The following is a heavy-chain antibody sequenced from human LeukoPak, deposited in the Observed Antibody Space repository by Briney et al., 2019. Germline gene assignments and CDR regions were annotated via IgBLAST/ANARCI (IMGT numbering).Heavy chain of an antibody. D-gene: IGHD3-3*01. CDR1: GFTFSSYA. V-gene: IGHV4-34*01. CDR3: ARGRFGVTSYYYYYYMDV. CDR2: INHSGST. Sequence: PGGSLRLSCAASGFTFSSYAMSWIRQPPGKGLEWIGEINHSGSTNYNPSLKSRVTISVDTSKNQFSLKLSSVTAADTAVYYCARGRFGVTSYYYYYYMDVWGKGTTVTVSS. J-gene: IGHJ6*03.